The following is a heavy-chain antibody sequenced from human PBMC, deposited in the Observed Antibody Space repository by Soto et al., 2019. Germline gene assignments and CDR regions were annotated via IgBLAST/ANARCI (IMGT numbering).Heavy chain of an antibody. V-gene: IGHV3-23*01. CDR2: ISGSGGST. CDR1: GFTFSSYA. J-gene: IGHJ4*02. Sequence: GGSLRLSCAASGFTFSSYAMSWVRQAPGKGLEWVSAISGSGGSTYYADSVKGRFTISRDNSKNTLYLQMNSLRAEDTAVYYCAKLVTGYYIRPKFDYWGQGTLVTVSS. CDR3: AKLVTGYYIRPKFDY. D-gene: IGHD3-9*01.